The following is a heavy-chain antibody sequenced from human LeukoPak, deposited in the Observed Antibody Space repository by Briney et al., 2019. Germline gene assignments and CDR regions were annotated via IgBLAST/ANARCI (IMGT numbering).Heavy chain of an antibody. CDR2: ISGSGGNT. Sequence: GGSLRLSCAASGFTFNNYAMSWVRQAPGKGLEWVSVISGSGGNTHYADSVKGRFTISRDISRNTLYPQMNSLRAEDTAVYYCAKDPTYYYDSSGYPPDYWGQGTLVTVSS. V-gene: IGHV3-23*01. CDR3: AKDPTYYYDSSGYPPDY. CDR1: GFTFNNYA. D-gene: IGHD3-22*01. J-gene: IGHJ4*02.